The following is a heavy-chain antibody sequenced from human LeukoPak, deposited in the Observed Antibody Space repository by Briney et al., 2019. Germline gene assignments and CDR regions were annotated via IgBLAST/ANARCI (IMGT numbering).Heavy chain of an antibody. CDR3: AKASKEPDFDY. Sequence: PGGSLRLSCAASGFTFSSYGMHWVRQAPGKGLEWVAVISYDGSNKYYADSVKGRFTISRDNSKNTLYLQMNSLRAEDTAVYYCAKASKEPDFDYWGQGTLVTVSS. J-gene: IGHJ4*02. V-gene: IGHV3-30*18. CDR1: GFTFSSYG. D-gene: IGHD1-26*01. CDR2: ISYDGSNK.